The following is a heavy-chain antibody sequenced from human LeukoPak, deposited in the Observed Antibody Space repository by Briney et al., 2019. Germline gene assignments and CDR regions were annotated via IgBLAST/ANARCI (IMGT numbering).Heavy chain of an antibody. CDR1: GGSFSGYY. J-gene: IGHJ4*02. D-gene: IGHD2-15*01. Sequence: SETLSLTCAVYGGSFSGYYWSWIRQPPGKGLEWIGEINHSGSTNYNPSLKSRVTISVDTSKNQFSLKLSSVTAADTAVYYCASGKSYCSGASCYETMIDYWGQGTLVTVSS. CDR3: ASGKSYCSGASCYETMIDY. V-gene: IGHV4-34*01. CDR2: INHSGST.